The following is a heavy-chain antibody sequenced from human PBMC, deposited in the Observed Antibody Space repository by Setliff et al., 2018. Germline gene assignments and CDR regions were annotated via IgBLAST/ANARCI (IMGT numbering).Heavy chain of an antibody. Sequence: SETLSLTCTVSGYSISSGYIWGWIRQPPGKGLEWVGNIGHTGSINYNPSLKSRLTISRDTSKNQVSLKLNSVTATDTAVYYCARDLGHGGDSDYRGQGIQVTVSS. CDR3: ARDLGHGGDSDY. J-gene: IGHJ4*02. CDR1: GYSISSGYI. CDR2: IGHTGSI. D-gene: IGHD2-21*02. V-gene: IGHV4-38-2*02.